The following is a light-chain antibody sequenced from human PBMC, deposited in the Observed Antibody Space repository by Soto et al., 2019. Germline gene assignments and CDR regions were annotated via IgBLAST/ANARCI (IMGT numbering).Light chain of an antibody. V-gene: IGKV4-1*01. CDR1: QSVLYSSNNKNY. Sequence: DIMMNQLPDSLAVSVHERATINCKSSQSVLYSSNNKNYLAWYQQKPGQARKLFIYWATTRESGVPDRFSGTGSGKDFTLTISTLPADYGGVYSCQQYYSSSLKFRQVTKVDI. J-gene: IGKJ1*01. CDR3: QQYYSSSLK. CDR2: WAT.